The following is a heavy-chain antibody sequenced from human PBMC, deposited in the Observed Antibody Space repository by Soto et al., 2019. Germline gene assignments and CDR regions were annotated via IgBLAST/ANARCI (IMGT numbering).Heavy chain of an antibody. Sequence: EVQLLESGGDLVQPGGSLRLSCAASGFSLSNYAMTWVRQAPGKGLEWVSGITGSADKTYYADSVKGRFIISRDNSKNTLYLQMKSLRAEDTALYSCARDCSSSSCSVWHYWGQGTLVTVSS. CDR1: GFSLSNYA. D-gene: IGHD2-2*01. CDR2: ITGSADKT. J-gene: IGHJ4*02. CDR3: ARDCSSSSCSVWHY. V-gene: IGHV3-23*01.